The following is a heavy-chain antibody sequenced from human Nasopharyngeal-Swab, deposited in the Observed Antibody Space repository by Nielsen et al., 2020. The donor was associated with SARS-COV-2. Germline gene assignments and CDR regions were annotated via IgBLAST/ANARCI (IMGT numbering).Heavy chain of an antibody. CDR1: GFTFGDYA. V-gene: IGHV3-49*03. D-gene: IGHD2-15*01. CDR2: IRSKAYGGTT. J-gene: IGHJ4*02. CDR3: TRACSGGSCRASFDY. Sequence: GESLKISSSAYGFTFGDYAMSWFSQAPGKGLEWVGFIRSKAYGGTTEYAASVKGRFTISRDDSKSIAYLQMNSLKTEDTAVYYCTRACSGGSCRASFDYWGQGTLVTVSS.